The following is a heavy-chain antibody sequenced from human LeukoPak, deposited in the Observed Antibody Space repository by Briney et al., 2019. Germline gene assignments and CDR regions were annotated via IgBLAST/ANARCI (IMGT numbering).Heavy chain of an antibody. CDR3: ARPDSGGYFLFDS. Sequence: GASVKVSCKASGGTFSSYAISWVRQAPGQGLEWMGGIIPIFGTANYAQKFQGRVTITADESTSTAYMELRSLRSDDTAVYYCARPDSGGYFLFDSWGQGTLVTVSS. CDR2: IIPIFGTA. CDR1: GGTFSSYA. V-gene: IGHV1-69*13. J-gene: IGHJ4*02. D-gene: IGHD3-22*01.